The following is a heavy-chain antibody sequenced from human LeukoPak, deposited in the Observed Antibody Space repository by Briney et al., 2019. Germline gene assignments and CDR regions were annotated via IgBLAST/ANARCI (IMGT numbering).Heavy chain of an antibody. D-gene: IGHD3-22*01. V-gene: IGHV3-30-3*01. CDR2: ISYDGSNK. CDR1: GFTFSSYA. J-gene: IGHJ4*02. CDR3: ARDGDYYDSSGYTYYFDY. Sequence: GGSLRLSCAASGFTFSSYAMHWVRQAPGKGLEWMAVISYDGSNKYYADSVKGRFTISRDNSKNTLYLQMNSLRAEDTAVYYCARDGDYYDSSGYTYYFDYWGQGTLVTVSS.